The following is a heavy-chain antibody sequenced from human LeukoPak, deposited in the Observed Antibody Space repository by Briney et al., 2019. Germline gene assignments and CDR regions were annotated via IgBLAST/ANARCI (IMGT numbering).Heavy chain of an antibody. CDR3: AREFRNYYYYMDV. CDR2: IYYSGST. J-gene: IGHJ6*03. CDR1: GGSISSYY. Sequence: SETLSLTCTVSGGSISSYYWGWIRQPPGKVLEWIGSIYYSGSTYYNPSLKSRVTISVDTSKNQFSLKLSSVTAADTAVYYCAREFRNYYYYMDVWGKGTTVTVSS. V-gene: IGHV4-39*07.